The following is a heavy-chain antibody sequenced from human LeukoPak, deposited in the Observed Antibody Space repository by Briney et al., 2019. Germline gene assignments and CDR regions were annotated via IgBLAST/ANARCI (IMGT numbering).Heavy chain of an antibody. Sequence: ASVKVSCKASGYTFTGYYMHWVRQAPGQGLEWMGRINPNSGGTNYAQRFQGRVTMTRDTSINTAYMELSRLKSDDTAVYYCARGGYSSGWSKDYWGQGTLVTVSS. CDR1: GYTFTGYY. V-gene: IGHV1-2*06. J-gene: IGHJ4*02. CDR3: ARGGYSSGWSKDY. D-gene: IGHD6-19*01. CDR2: INPNSGGT.